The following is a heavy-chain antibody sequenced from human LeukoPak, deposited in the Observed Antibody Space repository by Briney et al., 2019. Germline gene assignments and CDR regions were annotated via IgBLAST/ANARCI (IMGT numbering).Heavy chain of an antibody. Sequence: ASVKVSCKASGYTFTSYGINWVRQATGQGLEWMGWMSSNSGNTGYAQKFQGRVTMTRDTSISTAYMELSSLRSEDTAVYYCARRDYDFWHAVNWFDPWGQGTLVTVSS. CDR1: GYTFTSYG. D-gene: IGHD3-3*01. CDR3: ARRDYDFWHAVNWFDP. V-gene: IGHV1-8*01. J-gene: IGHJ5*02. CDR2: MSSNSGNT.